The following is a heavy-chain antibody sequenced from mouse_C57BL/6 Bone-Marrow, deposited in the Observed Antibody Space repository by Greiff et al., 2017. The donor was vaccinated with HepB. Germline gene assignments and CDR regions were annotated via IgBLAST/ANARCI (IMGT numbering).Heavy chain of an antibody. CDR2: INPNNGGT. CDR1: GYTFTDYY. J-gene: IGHJ2*01. CDR3: ARENPIYYYFDY. D-gene: IGHD1-1*01. V-gene: IGHV1-26*01. Sequence: VQLQQSGPELVKPGASVKISCKASGYTFTDYYMNWVKQSHGKSLEWIGDINPNNGGTSYNQKFKGKATLTVDKSSSTAYMELRSLTSEDSAVYYCARENPIYYYFDYWGQGTTLTVSS.